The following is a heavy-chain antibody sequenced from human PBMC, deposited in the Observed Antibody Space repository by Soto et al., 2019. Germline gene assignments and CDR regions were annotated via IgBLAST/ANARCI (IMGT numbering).Heavy chain of an antibody. CDR1: GFTFSSYS. V-gene: IGHV3-48*01. J-gene: IGHJ6*02. Sequence: EVPLVESGGGLVQPGGSLRLSCAASGFTFSSYSMNWVRQAPGKGLEWVSYISSSSSTIYYADSVKGRFTISRDNAKNSLYLQMNSLRAEDTAVYYCARELPWQQLVRGYYYYGMDVWGQGTTVTVSS. CDR2: ISSSSSTI. D-gene: IGHD6-13*01. CDR3: ARELPWQQLVRGYYYYGMDV.